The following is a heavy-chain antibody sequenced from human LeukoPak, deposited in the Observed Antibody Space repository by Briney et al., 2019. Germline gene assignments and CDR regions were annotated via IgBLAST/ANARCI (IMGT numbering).Heavy chain of an antibody. D-gene: IGHD3-16*01. CDR1: GGYLGSHY. CDR3: ARGGVLKSVDY. J-gene: IGHJ4*02. V-gene: IGHV4-59*11. Sequence: SETLSLTCTVSGGYLGSHYWTWIRQPPGKGLEWIGYIYDSGSTYYHPSLKSRVTISVDTSKNQFSLRLSSATAADTAVYCCARGGVLKSVDYWGQGTLVTVSS. CDR2: IYDSGST.